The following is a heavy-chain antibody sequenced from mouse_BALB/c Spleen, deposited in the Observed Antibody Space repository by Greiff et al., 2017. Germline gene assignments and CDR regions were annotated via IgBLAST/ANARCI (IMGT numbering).Heavy chain of an antibody. Sequence: QVQLQRSGPGLVAPSQSLSITCTVSGFSLTSYGVHWVRQPPGKGLEWLGVIWAGGSTNYNSALMSRLSISKDNSKSQVFLKMNSLQTDDTAMYYCARDQDIYYGNFAWFAYWGQGTLVTVSA. D-gene: IGHD2-1*01. CDR2: IWAGGST. J-gene: IGHJ3*01. V-gene: IGHV2-9*02. CDR1: GFSLTSYG. CDR3: ARDQDIYYGNFAWFAY.